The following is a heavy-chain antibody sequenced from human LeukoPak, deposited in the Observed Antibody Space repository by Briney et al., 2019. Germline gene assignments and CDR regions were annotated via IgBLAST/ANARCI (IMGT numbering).Heavy chain of an antibody. CDR3: AKDSWDGDEPFDY. J-gene: IGHJ4*02. V-gene: IGHV3-23*01. D-gene: IGHD4-17*01. CDR2: ISGSGGST. CDR1: GFPFSSYA. Sequence: GGSLRLSCAASGFPFSSYAMSWVRQAPGKGLEWVSAISGSGGSTYYADSEKGRFTISRDNSKNTLYLQMNSLRAEDTAVYYCAKDSWDGDEPFDYGGQGTLVTVSA.